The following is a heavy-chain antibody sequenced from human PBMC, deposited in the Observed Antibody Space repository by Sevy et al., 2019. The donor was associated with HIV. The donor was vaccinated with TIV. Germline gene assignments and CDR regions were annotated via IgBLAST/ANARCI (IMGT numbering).Heavy chain of an antibody. J-gene: IGHJ3*02. Sequence: GGSLRLSCAASGFTFSDYYMSWIRQAPGKGLEWVSYISSSGSTIYYADSVKGRFTISRDNAKNSLYLQMNSLRAEDTAVYYCARDRWLQYGRGDAFDIWGQGTMVTVSS. V-gene: IGHV3-11*01. CDR3: ARDRWLQYGRGDAFDI. CDR1: GFTFSDYY. D-gene: IGHD5-12*01. CDR2: ISSSGSTI.